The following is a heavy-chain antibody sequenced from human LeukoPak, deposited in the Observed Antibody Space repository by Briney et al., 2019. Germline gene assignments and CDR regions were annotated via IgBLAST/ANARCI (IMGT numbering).Heavy chain of an antibody. CDR1: GFTFSSYS. D-gene: IGHD6-19*01. Sequence: NPGGSLRLSCAASGFTFSSYSMNWVRQAPGKGLEWVSSISSSSSYIYYADSEKGRFTISRDNAKNSLYLQMDSLRAEDTAVYYCARDWVASGGSGWYDDYWGQGTLVTVSS. CDR3: ARDWVASGGSGWYDDY. V-gene: IGHV3-21*01. J-gene: IGHJ4*02. CDR2: ISSSSSYI.